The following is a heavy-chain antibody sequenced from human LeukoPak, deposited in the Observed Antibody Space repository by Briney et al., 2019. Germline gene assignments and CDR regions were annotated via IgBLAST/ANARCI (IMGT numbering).Heavy chain of an antibody. V-gene: IGHV3-23*01. Sequence: GGSLRLSCAASGFTFSSYALTWVRQAPGKGLEWVSSISDSGDRTHYADSVKGRFTISRVNSKNTLFLQMSNLRTEDTAVYYCANPSLAWGQGTLVTVSS. CDR3: ANPSLA. CDR2: ISDSGDRT. J-gene: IGHJ4*02. CDR1: GFTFSSYA. D-gene: IGHD6-6*01.